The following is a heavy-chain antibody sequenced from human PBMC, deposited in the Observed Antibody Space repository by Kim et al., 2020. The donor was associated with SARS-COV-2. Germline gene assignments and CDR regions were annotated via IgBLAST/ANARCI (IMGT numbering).Heavy chain of an antibody. Sequence: GGSLRLSCAASGFTLSDYYMSWIRQALGKGLEWVSYISSSGSTIYYADSVKGRFTISRDNAKNSLYLQMNSLRAEDTAVYYCARDNEEMATISFDYWGQGTLVTVSS. D-gene: IGHD5-12*01. CDR3: ARDNEEMATISFDY. CDR2: ISSSGSTI. V-gene: IGHV3-11*01. J-gene: IGHJ4*02. CDR1: GFTLSDYY.